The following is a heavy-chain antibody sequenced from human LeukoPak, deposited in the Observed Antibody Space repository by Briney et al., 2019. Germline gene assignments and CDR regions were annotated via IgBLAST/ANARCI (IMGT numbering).Heavy chain of an antibody. CDR3: ATDLDSGWYKVTYFDY. CDR1: GYTLTELS. D-gene: IGHD6-19*01. CDR2: FDPEDGET. V-gene: IGHV1-24*01. J-gene: IGHJ4*02. Sequence: ASVKVSCTVSGYTLTELSMHWVRQAPGKGLEWMGGFDPEDGETIYAQKFQGRVTMTEDTSTDTAYMELSSLRSEDTAVYYCATDLDSGWYKVTYFDYWGQGTLVTVSS.